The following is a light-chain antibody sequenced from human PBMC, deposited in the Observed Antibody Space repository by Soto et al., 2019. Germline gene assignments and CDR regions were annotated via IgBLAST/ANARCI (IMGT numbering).Light chain of an antibody. Sequence: DIHLTQSPSFLSASVGDRVTITCRASQGISTYLAWYQQNPGKAPNLLIYTASTLQTGVPSRSSGSAFGTEFTLTISSLQPEDFATYYCQQLAGFPITFGQGTRLEI. CDR3: QQLAGFPIT. CDR1: QGISTY. V-gene: IGKV1-9*01. J-gene: IGKJ5*01. CDR2: TAS.